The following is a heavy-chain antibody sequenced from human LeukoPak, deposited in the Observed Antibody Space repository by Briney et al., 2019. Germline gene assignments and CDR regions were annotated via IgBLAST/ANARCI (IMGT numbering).Heavy chain of an antibody. Sequence: GGSLRLSCAASGFTFSDYYMSWIRQAPGKGLEWISYISRGGTPIYNADSVKGRFTISRDNAKNSLYLQTNSLRAEDTAVYYCVRHRVGAPSGFDPWGQGTLVTVSS. CDR1: GFTFSDYY. CDR3: VRHRVGAPSGFDP. CDR2: ISRGGTPI. D-gene: IGHD1-26*01. J-gene: IGHJ5*02. V-gene: IGHV3-11*01.